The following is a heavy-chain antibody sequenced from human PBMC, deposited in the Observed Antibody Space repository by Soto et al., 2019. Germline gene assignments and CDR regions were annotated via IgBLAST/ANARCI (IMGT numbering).Heavy chain of an antibody. J-gene: IGHJ5*02. CDR1: GGSISSSSYY. Sequence: QLQLQESGPGLVKPSETLSLTCTVSGGSISSSSYYWGWIRQPPGKGLEWIGSIYYSGSTYYNPSLKSRVTISVEPSKNQFSLKLSSVTAADTAVYYCARRTDCSGGSCYPYLRPLGGFDPWGQGTLVTVSS. V-gene: IGHV4-39*01. CDR3: ARRTDCSGGSCYPYLRPLGGFDP. CDR2: IYYSGST. D-gene: IGHD2-15*01.